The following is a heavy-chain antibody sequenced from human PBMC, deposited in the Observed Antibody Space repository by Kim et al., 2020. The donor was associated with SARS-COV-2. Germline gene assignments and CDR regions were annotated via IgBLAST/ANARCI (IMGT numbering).Heavy chain of an antibody. CDR2: VSHSGHT. D-gene: IGHD6-13*01. J-gene: IGHJ3*01. CDR3: ARQVVGSWLNFYV. CDR1: GSSIGLGYY. Sequence: SETLSLTCAVSGSSIGLGYYWGWIRQPPGGGLEWVGSVSHSGHTYYNSSLKSRVTMSVDTSKNLVSLMLSSVTAADTAAYYCARQVVGSWLNFYVWG. V-gene: IGHV4-38-2*01.